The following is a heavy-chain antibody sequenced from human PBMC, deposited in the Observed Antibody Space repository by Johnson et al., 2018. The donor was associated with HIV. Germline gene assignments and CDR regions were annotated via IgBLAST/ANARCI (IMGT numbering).Heavy chain of an antibody. Sequence: VQLVESGGGLVQPGGSLRLSCAASGFTVSSNYMSWVRQAPGKGLEWVSVIYSGGSTYYADSVKGRFTISRDDSKNTAYLQMNSLKTEDTAVYYCTRRYSISSRGYDIWGQGTLVTVSS. J-gene: IGHJ3*02. CDR3: TRRYSISSRGYDI. V-gene: IGHV3-66*04. D-gene: IGHD6-6*01. CDR1: GFTVSSNY. CDR2: IYSGGST.